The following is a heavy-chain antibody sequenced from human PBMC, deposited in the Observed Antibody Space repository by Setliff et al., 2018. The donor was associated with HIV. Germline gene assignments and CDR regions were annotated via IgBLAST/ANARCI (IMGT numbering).Heavy chain of an antibody. Sequence: PSETLSLTCTASNGSINSGSYYWSWIRQPAGKRLEWIGRTYTSENTNYNPSFKSRVTISVDVSKNQFYLKLSSVTAADTAVYYRAREYSSSSANWYFDLWGRGTLVTVSS. D-gene: IGHD6-6*01. J-gene: IGHJ2*01. V-gene: IGHV4-61*02. CDR3: AREYSSSSANWYFDL. CDR2: TYTSENT. CDR1: NGSINSGSYY.